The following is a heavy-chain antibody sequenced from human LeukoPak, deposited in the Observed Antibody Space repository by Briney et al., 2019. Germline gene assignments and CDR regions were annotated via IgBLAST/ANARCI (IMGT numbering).Heavy chain of an antibody. CDR2: IYPGDSDT. D-gene: IGHD6-19*01. CDR1: GYSFTSYW. V-gene: IGHV5-51*01. J-gene: IGHJ5*02. CDR3: ARHVTPIAVAAPGGWFDP. Sequence: GESLQISCQGSGYSFTSYWIGWVRQMPGKGLERMGIIYPGDSDTRYSPSFQGQVTISADKSISTAYLQWSSLKASDTAMYYCARHVTPIAVAAPGGWFDPWGQGTLVTVSS.